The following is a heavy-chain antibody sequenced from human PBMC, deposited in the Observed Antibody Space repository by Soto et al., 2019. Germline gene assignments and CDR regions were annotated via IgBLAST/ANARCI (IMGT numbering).Heavy chain of an antibody. CDR2: ISATGGST. D-gene: IGHD2-15*01. J-gene: IGHJ4*02. CDR1: GFTFGIYA. CDR3: AKDLSSYYYFDF. Sequence: EVQLLESGGDLVQPGGSLRLSCAASGFTFGIYAMTWVRQAPGKGLEWVSTISATGGSTFYADSVKGRFTISRDNSQNTLYLQMNSLRAEDTAIYYCAKDLSSYYYFDFWGQGTLVTVSS. V-gene: IGHV3-23*01.